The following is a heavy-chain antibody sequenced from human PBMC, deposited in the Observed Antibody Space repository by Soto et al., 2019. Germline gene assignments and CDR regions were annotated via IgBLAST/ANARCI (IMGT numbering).Heavy chain of an antibody. CDR1: GFRSKSFV. D-gene: IGHD3-16*01. J-gene: IGHJ4*02. V-gene: IGHV3-30*19. CDR2: TSYDGNNK. CDR3: ARWGTTGGFDL. Sequence: QVQLVESGGGVVQPGTSLRLSCAASGFRSKSFVMHWVRQAPGKGLEWVAFTSYDGNNKDYGDSVKGRFTVSRDNSQNTLHLQMDFLRPEDTALYYCARWGTTGGFDLWGQGTLVSVSS.